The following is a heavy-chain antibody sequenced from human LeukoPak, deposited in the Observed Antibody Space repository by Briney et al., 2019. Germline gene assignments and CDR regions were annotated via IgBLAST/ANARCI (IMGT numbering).Heavy chain of an antibody. CDR1: GGSFSGYY. CDR2: INHSGST. Sequence: SETLSLTCAVYGGSFSGYYWSWIRQPPGKGLEWIGEINHSGSTNYNPSLKSRVTISVDTSKNQFSLKLSSVTAADTAVYYCARCVEDTGMVYDYWGQGTLVTVSS. V-gene: IGHV4-34*01. D-gene: IGHD5-18*01. J-gene: IGHJ4*02. CDR3: ARCVEDTGMVYDY.